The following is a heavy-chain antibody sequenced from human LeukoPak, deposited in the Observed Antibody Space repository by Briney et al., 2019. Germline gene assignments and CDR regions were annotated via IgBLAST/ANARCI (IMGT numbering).Heavy chain of an antibody. V-gene: IGHV1-69*06. CDR2: IIPIFGTA. CDR1: GGTFSSYA. D-gene: IGHD6-19*01. J-gene: IGHJ1*01. Sequence: VASVKVSCKASGGTFSSYAISWVRQAPGQGLEWMGRIIPIFGTANYAQKFQGRVTITADKSTSTAYMELSSLRSEDTAVYYCAREWDSSGTPKYFQHWGQGTLVTVSS. CDR3: AREWDSSGTPKYFQH.